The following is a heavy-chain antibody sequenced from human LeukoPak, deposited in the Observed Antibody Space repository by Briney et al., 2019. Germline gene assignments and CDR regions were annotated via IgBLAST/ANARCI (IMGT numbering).Heavy chain of an antibody. J-gene: IGHJ4*02. D-gene: IGHD1-26*01. CDR1: EFTVSSNY. Sequence: PGGSLRLSCAASEFTVSSNYMSWVRQAPGKGLEWVSVIYSGDTTYYADSVKGRFTISRDNSKNTLYLQMSSLRAEDTAVYYCARGGSWNDFGYWGQGTLVTVSS. CDR2: IYSGDTT. CDR3: ARGGSWNDFGY. V-gene: IGHV3-53*01.